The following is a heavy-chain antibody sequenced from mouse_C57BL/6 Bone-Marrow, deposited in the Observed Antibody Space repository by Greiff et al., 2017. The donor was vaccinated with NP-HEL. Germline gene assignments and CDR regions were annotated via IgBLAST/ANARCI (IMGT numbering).Heavy chain of an antibody. J-gene: IGHJ2*01. V-gene: IGHV1-15*01. CDR2: IDPETGGT. CDR1: GYTFTDYE. CDR3: TRWSPYYYGSSKDYFDY. D-gene: IGHD1-1*01. Sequence: QVQLQQSGAELVRPGASVTLSCKASGYTFTDYEMHWVKQTPVHGLEWIGAIDPETGGTASNQKFKGKAILTADKSSSTAYMELRSLTSEDSAVYYCTRWSPYYYGSSKDYFDYWGQGTTLTVSS.